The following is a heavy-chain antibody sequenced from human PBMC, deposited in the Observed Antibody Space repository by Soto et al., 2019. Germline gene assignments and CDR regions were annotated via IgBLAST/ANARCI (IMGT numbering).Heavy chain of an antibody. CDR2: ISYDGSNE. CDR3: PGLPFDY. D-gene: IGHD2-8*02. J-gene: IGHJ4*02. CDR1: GFTFSTYA. Sequence: QVQVVESGGGVVQPGRSLRLSCAASGFTFSTYAMHWVRQAPGKGLEWVAVISYDGSNEYYVDSVKGRFTISRDNSKNTLYLQMNSLREEDTAVYYCPGLPFDYWGQGTLVTVSS. V-gene: IGHV3-30-3*01.